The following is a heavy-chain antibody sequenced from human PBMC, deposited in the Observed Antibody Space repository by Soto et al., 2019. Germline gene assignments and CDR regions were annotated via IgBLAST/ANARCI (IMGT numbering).Heavy chain of an antibody. Sequence: GGSLRLSCAASGFICSSYDMSWVRQAPGKGLEWVSTILVDGRTFYVDSVKGRFTISRDSSQNTVYLQMNSLTAGDTALYYCAKATATGGGAFDICGQGIMVTVSS. CDR3: AKATATGGGAFDI. CDR2: ILVDGRT. J-gene: IGHJ3*02. D-gene: IGHD2-8*02. V-gene: IGHV3-23*01. CDR1: GFICSSYD.